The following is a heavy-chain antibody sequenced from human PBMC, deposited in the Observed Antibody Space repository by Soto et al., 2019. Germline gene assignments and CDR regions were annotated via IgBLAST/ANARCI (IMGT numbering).Heavy chain of an antibody. Sequence: QVQLEESGGGVVQPGRSLRLSCAASGFTCSSHAMHWVRQSPGKGLEWVAVISYDGSNKYYADSVKGRFTISRDNSKNTRHLQMDSLRPEDTAVYHCVRDRVVAGIGAVDYWGQGTLVTVSS. CDR2: ISYDGSNK. V-gene: IGHV3-30-3*01. CDR3: VRDRVVAGIGAVDY. J-gene: IGHJ4*02. CDR1: GFTCSSHA. D-gene: IGHD6-19*01.